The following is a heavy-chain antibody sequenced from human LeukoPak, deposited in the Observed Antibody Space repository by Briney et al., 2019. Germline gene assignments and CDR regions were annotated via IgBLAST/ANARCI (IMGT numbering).Heavy chain of an antibody. J-gene: IGHJ4*02. V-gene: IGHV3-9*01. CDR3: AKGGYSSGWNPLGDY. CDR1: GFIFDDYG. CDR2: ISWNSGSI. Sequence: GGSLRLSCAASGFIFDDYGMHWVRQAPGKGLEWVSGISWNSGSIGYADSVKGRFTISRDNAKNSLYLQMNSLRAEDTAVYYCAKGGYSSGWNPLGDYWGQGTLVTVSS. D-gene: IGHD6-19*01.